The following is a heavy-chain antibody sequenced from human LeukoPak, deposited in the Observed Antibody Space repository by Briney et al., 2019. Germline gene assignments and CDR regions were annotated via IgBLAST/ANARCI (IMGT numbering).Heavy chain of an antibody. V-gene: IGHV4-39*01. J-gene: IGHJ4*02. CDR3: ARQVGSIWFGEPPRFDY. CDR2: IYYSGST. CDR1: GGSISSSSYY. Sequence: PSETLSLTCTVSGGSISSSSYYWGWIRQPPGKGLEWIGSIYYSGSTYYNPSLKSRVTISVDTSKNQFSLKLSSVTAADTAVYYCARQVGSIWFGEPPRFDYWGQGTLVTVSS. D-gene: IGHD3-10*01.